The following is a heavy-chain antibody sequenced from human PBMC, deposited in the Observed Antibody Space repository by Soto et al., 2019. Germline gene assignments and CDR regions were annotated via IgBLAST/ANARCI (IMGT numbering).Heavy chain of an antibody. CDR2: MSPNSGNT. J-gene: IGHJ4*02. Sequence: GASVKVSCKASGYTFTSFDINWVRQAPGQGPEWLGWMSPNSGNTGLAQNFQGRVSMTRDTSISTAYMELSSLRFEDTAVYYCARGIEAGVDYWGQGTLVTVSS. V-gene: IGHV1-8*01. CDR3: ARGIEAGVDY. D-gene: IGHD6-13*01. CDR1: GYTFTSFD.